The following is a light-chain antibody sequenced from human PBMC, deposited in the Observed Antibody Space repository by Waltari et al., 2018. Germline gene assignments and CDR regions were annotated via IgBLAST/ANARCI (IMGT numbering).Light chain of an antibody. V-gene: IGKV1-5*03. Sequence: DIQMTQSPSTLSASVGDRVTITCRASQSISTWLAWYQQKPGTAANLLIHTASSLESGVPSRFSGSGSGTEFTLTISSLQPDDFATYYCQQYNSYPLTFGGWTKVEIK. CDR3: QQYNSYPLT. J-gene: IGKJ4*01. CDR1: QSISTW. CDR2: TAS.